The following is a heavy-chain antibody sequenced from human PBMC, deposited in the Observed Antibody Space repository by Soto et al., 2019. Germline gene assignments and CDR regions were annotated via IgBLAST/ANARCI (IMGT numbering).Heavy chain of an antibody. CDR1: GFTFSDYS. J-gene: IGHJ3*01. CDR3: ARIYYTSRGPTKYRAFDF. V-gene: IGHV3-7*01. D-gene: IGHD3-22*01. CDR2: IKQDGGEE. Sequence: GGSLRLSCAASGFTFSDYSMGWVRQSPGKGLEGVANIKQDGGEEDYVDSVKGRLTISRDNAKNSLYLQMNSLRAEDTAVYYCARIYYTSRGPTKYRAFDFWGQGTMVTVSS.